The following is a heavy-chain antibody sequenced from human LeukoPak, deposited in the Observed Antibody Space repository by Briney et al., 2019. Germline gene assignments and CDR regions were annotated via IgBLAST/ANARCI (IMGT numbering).Heavy chain of an antibody. D-gene: IGHD3-10*01. V-gene: IGHV4-59*05. CDR3: ARYEGRGIENWFDP. CDR1: GGSISSYY. J-gene: IGHJ5*02. Sequence: SETLSLTRTVSGGSISSYYWSWIRQPPGKGLEWIGSIYYSGSTYYNPSLKSRVTISVDTSKNQFSLKLSSVTAADTAVYYCARYEGRGIENWFDPWGQGTLVTVSS. CDR2: IYYSGST.